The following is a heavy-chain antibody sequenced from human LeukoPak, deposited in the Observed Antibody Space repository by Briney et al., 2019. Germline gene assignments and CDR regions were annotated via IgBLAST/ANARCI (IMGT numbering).Heavy chain of an antibody. D-gene: IGHD6-19*01. Sequence: GGSLRLSCAASGFTFSSYGMNWVRQPPGKGLEWVAVIWYDGSKRYYADSVKGRFTISRDDSKHTQYLQMDSLRAEDTAVYYCAGSGWETHFDHWGQGTLVTVSS. V-gene: IGHV3-33*01. J-gene: IGHJ4*02. CDR1: GFTFSSYG. CDR2: IWYDGSKR. CDR3: AGSGWETHFDH.